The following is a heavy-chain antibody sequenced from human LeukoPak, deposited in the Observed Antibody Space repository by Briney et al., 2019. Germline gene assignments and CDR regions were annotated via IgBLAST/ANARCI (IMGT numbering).Heavy chain of an antibody. CDR1: GGSISSYY. CDR3: ARIYGSGSSRWFDP. Sequence: SEILSLTCTVSGGSISSYYWSWIRQPPGKGLEWIGYIYYSGSTNYNPSLKSRLTISVDTSKNQFSLKLSSVTAADTAVYYCARIYGSGSSRWFDPWGQGTLVTVSS. CDR2: IYYSGST. J-gene: IGHJ5*02. V-gene: IGHV4-59*01. D-gene: IGHD3-10*01.